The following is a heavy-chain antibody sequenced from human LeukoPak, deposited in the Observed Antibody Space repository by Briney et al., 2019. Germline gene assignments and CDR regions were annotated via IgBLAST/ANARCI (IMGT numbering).Heavy chain of an antibody. CDR3: AKNRDMGVPTYYYDSSGSSHFDL. J-gene: IGHJ2*01. CDR2: ISYDGSNK. V-gene: IGHV3-30*18. D-gene: IGHD3-22*01. Sequence: GGSLRLSCAASGFXFSSYGIHWVRQAPGKGLEWVAVISYDGSNKYYADSVKGRFTISRDNSKNTLYLQMNSLRAEDTAVYYCAKNRDMGVPTYYYDSSGSSHFDLWGRGTLVTVSS. CDR1: GFXFSSYG.